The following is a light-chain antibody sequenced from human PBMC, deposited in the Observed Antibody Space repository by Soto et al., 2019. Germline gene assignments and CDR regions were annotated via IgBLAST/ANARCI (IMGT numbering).Light chain of an antibody. CDR3: QQYNGWPWT. J-gene: IGKJ1*01. CDR2: GAS. V-gene: IGKV3-15*01. Sequence: EIVMTQSPATLSVSPGERATLSCRASQSVSSNLAWYQQKPGQAPRLLIYGASTRATGIPARFSGSGSGSDFTLTITGLQSEDFAVYYCQQYNGWPWTFGLGTKVDI. CDR1: QSVSSN.